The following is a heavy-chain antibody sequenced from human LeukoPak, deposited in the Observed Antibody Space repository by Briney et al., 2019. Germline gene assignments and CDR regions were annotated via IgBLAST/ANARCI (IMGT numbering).Heavy chain of an antibody. CDR3: ARDREPDAFDI. CDR1: GFTFSSYE. CDR2: ISSSGSTI. Sequence: GGSLRLSCAASGFTFSSYEMNWVRQAPGKGLEWVSYISSSGSTIYYTDSVKGRFTISRDNAKNSLYLQMNSLRAEDTVVYYCARDREPDAFDIWGQGTMVTVSS. J-gene: IGHJ3*02. V-gene: IGHV3-48*03.